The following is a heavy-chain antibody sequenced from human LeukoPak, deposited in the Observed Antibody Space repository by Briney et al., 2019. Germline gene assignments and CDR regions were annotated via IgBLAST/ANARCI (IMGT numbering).Heavy chain of an antibody. CDR1: GFTFSSFW. D-gene: IGHD3-10*01. V-gene: IGHV3-7*01. CDR3: ARDPLPYYYDR. Sequence: PGGSLRLSCAASGFTFSSFWMNWVRQAPGKGLEWVGNVKQDSSVTHSANSVRGRFTISRDNAKNSLYLQMNSLRAEDTAVYYCARDPLPYYYDRWGQGTMVTVSS. J-gene: IGHJ3*02. CDR2: VKQDSSVT.